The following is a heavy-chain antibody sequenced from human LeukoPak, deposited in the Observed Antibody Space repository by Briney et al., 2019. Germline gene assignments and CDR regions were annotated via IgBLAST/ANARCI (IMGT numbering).Heavy chain of an antibody. V-gene: IGHV4-59*01. CDR1: GGSISSYY. J-gene: IGHJ4*02. CDR2: IYYSGST. Sequence: DPSEILSLTCTVSGGSISSYYWSWIRQPPGKGLEWIRYIYYSGSTNYNPSLKSRVTISVDTSKNQFSLKLSSVTASDAAVYYCARGHTGYSSGYFDYWGQGILVTVSS. D-gene: IGHD6-19*01. CDR3: ARGHTGYSSGYFDY.